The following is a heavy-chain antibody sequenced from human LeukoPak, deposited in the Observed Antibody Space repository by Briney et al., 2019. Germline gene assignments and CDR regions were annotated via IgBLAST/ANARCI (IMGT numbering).Heavy chain of an antibody. CDR2: INPKSGGT. CDR1: GYTFTGYY. Sequence: ASVKVSCKASGYTFTGYYIHWVRQAPGQGLEWMGWINPKSGGTNYAQKFQGWVTMTRDTSISTAHMELSRLRSDDTAVYYCARARGADYYGSGSENNWFDPWGQGTLVTVSS. D-gene: IGHD3-10*01. V-gene: IGHV1-2*04. J-gene: IGHJ5*02. CDR3: ARARGADYYGSGSENNWFDP.